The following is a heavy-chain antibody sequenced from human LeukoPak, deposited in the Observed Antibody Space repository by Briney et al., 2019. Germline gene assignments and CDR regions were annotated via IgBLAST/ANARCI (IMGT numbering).Heavy chain of an antibody. V-gene: IGHV3-21*01. CDR2: ISSSSTYI. Sequence: PGGSLRLSCAASGFTFSSYSMNWVRQTPGQGLEWLSSISSSSTYIYYADSLKGRFTISRDIAKNSLYLQMNSLRADDTAVYYCARTYGDHKDDAFDIWGQGTMVTVSS. CDR1: GFTFSSYS. J-gene: IGHJ3*02. CDR3: ARTYGDHKDDAFDI. D-gene: IGHD4-17*01.